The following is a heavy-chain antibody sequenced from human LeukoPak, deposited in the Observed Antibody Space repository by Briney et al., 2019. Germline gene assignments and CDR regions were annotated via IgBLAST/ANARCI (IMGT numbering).Heavy chain of an antibody. D-gene: IGHD4-23*01. CDR2: INPSGGSP. V-gene: IGHV1-46*01. CDR1: GNTFTSYY. J-gene: IGHJ3*02. Sequence: ASVKVSCKASGNTFTSYYMHWVRQAPGQGLEWMGIINPSGGSPSSAQKFQGRVTMTRDTSTSTVYMELSSLRSEDTAVYYCARVRDYGGNTDAFDIWGQGTMVTVSS. CDR3: ARVRDYGGNTDAFDI.